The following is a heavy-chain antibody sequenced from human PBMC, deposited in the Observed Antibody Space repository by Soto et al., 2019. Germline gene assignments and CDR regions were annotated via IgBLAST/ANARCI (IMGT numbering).Heavy chain of an antibody. Sequence: QVQLVQSEAEVKKPGASVKVSCKASGYTFTSYGISWVRQAHGQGLEWMQWISAYNGNTYYAQKFQGRVTMTTDTSTSTAYMELRSLRSDDTAVYYCARGFTPQETNLGFDYWGQGTPVPVSS. CDR3: ARGFTPQETNLGFDY. D-gene: IGHD3-16*01. J-gene: IGHJ4*02. CDR1: GYTFTSYG. CDR2: ISAYNGNT. V-gene: IGHV1-18*01.